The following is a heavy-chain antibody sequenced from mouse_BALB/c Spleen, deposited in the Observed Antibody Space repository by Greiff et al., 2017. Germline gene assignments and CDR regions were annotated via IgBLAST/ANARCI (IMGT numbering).Heavy chain of an antibody. CDR1: GFAFSSYD. CDR2: ISSGGGST. J-gene: IGHJ1*01. D-gene: IGHD1-1*01. CDR3: ARHYGSSYGYFDV. V-gene: IGHV5-12-1*01. Sequence: DVQLVESGGGLVKPGGSLKLSCAASGFAFSSYDMSWVRQTPEKRLEWVAYISSGGGSTYYPDTVKGRFTISRDNAKNTLYLQMSSLKSEDTAMYYCARHYGSSYGYFDVWGAGTTVTVSS.